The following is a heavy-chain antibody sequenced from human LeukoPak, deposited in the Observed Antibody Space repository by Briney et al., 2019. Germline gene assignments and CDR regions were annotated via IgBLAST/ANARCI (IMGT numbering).Heavy chain of an antibody. V-gene: IGHV4-59*08. CDR3: AKYYDCWSGYYVFDY. CDR2: IYYSGST. CDR1: GGSISSYY. Sequence: SETLSLTCTVSGGSISSYYWSWLRQPPGKGLECIGYIYYSGSTNYNPSLKSRVTISVDTSKNQFSLKLSSVTAADTAVYYCAKYYDCWSGYYVFDYWGQGTLVTVSS. J-gene: IGHJ4*02. D-gene: IGHD3-3*01.